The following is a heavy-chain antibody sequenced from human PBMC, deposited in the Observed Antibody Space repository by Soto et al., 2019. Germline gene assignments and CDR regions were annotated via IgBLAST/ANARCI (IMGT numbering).Heavy chain of an antibody. CDR3: ARHREDIAATYDWCDP. D-gene: IGHD5-12*01. CDR2: MNYSRST. CDR1: GGSISGGSYY. J-gene: IGHJ5*02. Sequence: HSGRLCRTCGVAGGSISGGSYYWSRIRQPPGKRLVWFGGMNYSRSTYYNPSLKSRVTKLVDTSKNQSSLKLRSETAADTAGYYCARHREDIAATYDWCDPWAWGTLVTISS. V-gene: IGHV4-39*01.